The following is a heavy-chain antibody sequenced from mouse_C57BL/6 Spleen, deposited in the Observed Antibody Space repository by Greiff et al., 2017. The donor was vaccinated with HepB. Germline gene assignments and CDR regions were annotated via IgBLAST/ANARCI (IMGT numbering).Heavy chain of an antibody. J-gene: IGHJ4*01. D-gene: IGHD3-2*02. V-gene: IGHV1-80*01. CDR1: GYAFSSYW. CDR3: ARYSSGYDAMDY. CDR2: IYPGDGDT. Sequence: QVQLKESGAELVKPGASVKISCKASGYAFSSYWMNWVKQRPGKGLEGIGQIYPGDGDTNYNGKFKGKATLTADKSSSTAYMQLSSLTSEDSAVYFCARYSSGYDAMDYWGQGTSVTVSS.